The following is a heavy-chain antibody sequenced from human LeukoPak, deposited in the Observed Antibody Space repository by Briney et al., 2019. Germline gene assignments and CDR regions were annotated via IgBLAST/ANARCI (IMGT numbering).Heavy chain of an antibody. CDR1: GFTVSSNY. Sequence: GGSLRLSCAASGFTVSSNYMSWVRQAPGKGLEWVSVIYSGGSTYYADSVKGRFTISRDNSKNTVYLQMNSLRAEDTAVYYCARHGSITMVRGRLRYYYMDVWGKGTTVTIS. J-gene: IGHJ6*03. CDR2: IYSGGST. V-gene: IGHV3-53*01. D-gene: IGHD3-10*01. CDR3: ARHGSITMVRGRLRYYYMDV.